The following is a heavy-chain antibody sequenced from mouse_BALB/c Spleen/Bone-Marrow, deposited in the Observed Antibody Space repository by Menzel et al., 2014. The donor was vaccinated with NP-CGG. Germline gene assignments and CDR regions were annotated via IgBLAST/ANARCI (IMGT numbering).Heavy chain of an antibody. CDR2: ISDGGSYT. Sequence: VQLKESGGGLVKPGGSLKLSCAASRFTFSDYYMYWARQTPEKRLEWVATISDGGSYTYYPDSVKGRFTISRDNAKNNLFLQLSSLKSEDTAVYYCAREVSMDYWGQGTSVTVSS. CDR1: RFTFSDYY. J-gene: IGHJ4*01. V-gene: IGHV5-4*02. CDR3: AREVSMDY.